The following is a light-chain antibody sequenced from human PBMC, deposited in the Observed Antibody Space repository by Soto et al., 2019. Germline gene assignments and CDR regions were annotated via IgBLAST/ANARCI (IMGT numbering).Light chain of an antibody. J-gene: IGKJ4*01. CDR2: KVS. V-gene: IGKV2-30*01. CDR1: KALEKVDENPY. CDR3: MQGTHWPPLT. Sequence: EVVMTQPQSSFPVPLGRPPSISCGFIKALEKVDENPYWNWFQQRPGQSPRRLIYKVSNRDSGVPDRFSGSGSGTDFTLKISRVEAEDVGVYYCMQGTHWPPLTFGGGTKVEIK.